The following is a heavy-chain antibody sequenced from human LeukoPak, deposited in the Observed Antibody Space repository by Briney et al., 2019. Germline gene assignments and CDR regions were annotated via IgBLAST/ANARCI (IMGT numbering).Heavy chain of an antibody. CDR2: IYYSGST. V-gene: IGHV4-4*08. CDR3: ARDTHLEY. J-gene: IGHJ4*02. CDR1: GGSISSYY. Sequence: PSETLSLTCTVSGGSISSYYWSWIRQPPGKGLEWIGYIYYSGSTNYNPSLKSRVTISVDTSKNQFSLKLSSVTAADTAVYYCARDTHLEYWGQGTLVTVSS.